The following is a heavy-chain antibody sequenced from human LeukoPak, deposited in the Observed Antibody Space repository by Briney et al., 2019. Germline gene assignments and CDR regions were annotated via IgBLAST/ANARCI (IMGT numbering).Heavy chain of an antibody. CDR3: ARGSTYYDSSGQVPFDY. CDR1: GFTFSSYS. Sequence: PGGSLRLSCAASGFTFSSYSMNWVRQAPGKGLEWGSYISGRSSTIYYADSVKGRFTISRDNGKNTLYLQMNSLRAEDTAVYYCARGSTYYDSSGQVPFDYWGQGTLVTVSS. CDR2: ISGRSSTI. D-gene: IGHD3-22*01. V-gene: IGHV3-48*01. J-gene: IGHJ4*02.